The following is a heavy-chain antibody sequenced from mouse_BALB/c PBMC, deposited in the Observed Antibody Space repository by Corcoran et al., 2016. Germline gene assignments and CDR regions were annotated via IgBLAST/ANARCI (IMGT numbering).Heavy chain of an antibody. J-gene: IGHJ1*01. CDR3: ARWAWYFDV. CDR2: IDPANGNT. Sequence: EVQLQQSGAELVKPGASVKLSCTASGFNIKDTYMHWVNQRPEQGLEWIGRIDPANGNTKYDPKFQAKATITADTSSNTAYLQLSSLTSEDTAVYYCARWAWYFDVWGAGTTVTVSS. CDR1: GFNIKDTY. V-gene: IGHV14-3*02.